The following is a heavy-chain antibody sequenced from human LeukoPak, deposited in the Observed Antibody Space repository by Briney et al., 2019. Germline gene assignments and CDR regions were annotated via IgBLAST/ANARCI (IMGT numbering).Heavy chain of an antibody. D-gene: IGHD3-3*02. CDR3: ARSRIFYYYGMDV. V-gene: IGHV4-30-4*01. CDR2: IYYNGRT. J-gene: IGHJ6*02. Sequence: PSQTLSVTCTVSGVSISSGDYYWSWIRQPPGRGLEWIGYIYYNGRTYHNPSLKSRVTISVDTSKNQFSLKLSSVTAADTAVYSCARSRIFYYYGMDVWGQGTTVTVSS. CDR1: GVSISSGDYY.